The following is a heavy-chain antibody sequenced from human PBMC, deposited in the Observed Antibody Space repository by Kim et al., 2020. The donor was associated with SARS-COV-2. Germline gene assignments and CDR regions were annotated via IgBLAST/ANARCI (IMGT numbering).Heavy chain of an antibody. CDR3: ATATMVRGVITYYGYGMDV. CDR1: GYTLTELS. Sequence: ASVKVSCKVSGYTLTELSMHWVRQAPGKGLEWMGGFDPEDGETIYAQKFQGRVTMTEDTSTDTAYMELSSLRSEDTAGYYCATATMVRGVITYYGYGMDVWGQGTTVTVSS. D-gene: IGHD3-10*01. J-gene: IGHJ6*02. CDR2: FDPEDGET. V-gene: IGHV1-24*01.